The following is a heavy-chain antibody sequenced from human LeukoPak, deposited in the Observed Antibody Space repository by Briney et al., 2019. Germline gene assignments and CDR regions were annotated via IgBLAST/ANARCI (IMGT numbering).Heavy chain of an antibody. Sequence: GESLKICCKGSGYSFTSYWIGWVRQMPGKGLEWMGIIYPGDSDTRYSPSFQGQVTISADKSISTAYLQWSSLKASDTAMYYSARHTTRQGSGYWGQGTLVTVSS. J-gene: IGHJ4*02. CDR1: GYSFTSYW. CDR2: IYPGDSDT. D-gene: IGHD1-1*01. V-gene: IGHV5-51*01. CDR3: ARHTTRQGSGY.